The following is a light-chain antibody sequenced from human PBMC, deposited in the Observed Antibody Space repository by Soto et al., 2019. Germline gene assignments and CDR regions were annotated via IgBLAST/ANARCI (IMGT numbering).Light chain of an antibody. J-gene: IGLJ3*02. V-gene: IGLV2-23*01. CDR1: GSDVGNYVL. Sequence: QSALTQPASVSGSPGPSITISCTGSGSDVGNYVLVSWYQQHPGKVPKLMIYEGSKRPSGVSPRFSGSKSGKTASLTISGRKAEDEADYYCCSYGGRSTWVFSGGTKLAVL. CDR2: EGS. CDR3: CSYGGRSTWV.